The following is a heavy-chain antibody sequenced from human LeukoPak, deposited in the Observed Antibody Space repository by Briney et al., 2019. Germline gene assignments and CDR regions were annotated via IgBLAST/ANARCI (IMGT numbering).Heavy chain of an antibody. CDR3: ARELEVRGVILFAY. V-gene: IGHV1-18*01. CDR2: ISAYNGNT. Sequence: ASVKVSCKASGYTFTSYGISWVRQAPGQGLEWMGWISAYNGNTNYAQKLQGRVTMTRDKSTSTAYMELNSLKSDDTAVYYCARELEVRGVILFAYWGQGALVTVSS. D-gene: IGHD3-10*01. CDR1: GYTFTSYG. J-gene: IGHJ4*02.